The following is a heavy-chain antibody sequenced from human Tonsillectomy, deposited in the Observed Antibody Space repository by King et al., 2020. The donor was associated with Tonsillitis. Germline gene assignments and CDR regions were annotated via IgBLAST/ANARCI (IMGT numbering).Heavy chain of an antibody. V-gene: IGHV4-38-2*01. Sequence: QLQESGPGLVKPSETLSLTCAVSGSSISSGYYWGWIRQPPGKGLEWIGSIYHSGSTYYNPSLKSRVTISVDTSKNQFSLKLNSVTAADTAVYYCAREDHDYGDLDAFDIWGQGTMVTVSS. CDR3: AREDHDYGDLDAFDI. CDR1: GSSISSGYY. CDR2: IYHSGST. J-gene: IGHJ3*02. D-gene: IGHD4-17*01.